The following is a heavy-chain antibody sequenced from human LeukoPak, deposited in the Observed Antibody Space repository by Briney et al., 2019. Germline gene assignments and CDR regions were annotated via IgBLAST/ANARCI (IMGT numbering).Heavy chain of an antibody. J-gene: IGHJ6*03. Sequence: SETLSLTCTVSGYSISSGYYWGWIRQPPGKGLEWIGSIYHSGSTYYNPSLKSQVTISVDTSKNQFSLKLSSVTAADTAVYYCARGRQEVSMIVVVMTAVSYYLDVWGKGTTVTVS. CDR1: GYSISSGYY. D-gene: IGHD3-22*01. CDR3: ARGRQEVSMIVVVMTAVSYYLDV. CDR2: IYHSGST. V-gene: IGHV4-38-2*02.